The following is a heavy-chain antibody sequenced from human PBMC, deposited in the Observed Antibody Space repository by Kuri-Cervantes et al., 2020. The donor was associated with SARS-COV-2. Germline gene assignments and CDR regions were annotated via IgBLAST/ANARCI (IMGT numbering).Heavy chain of an antibody. V-gene: IGHV3-21*01. J-gene: IGHJ4*02. CDR1: GFTFSSYS. CDR3: ARFPLIWSGYYSNWGYFDY. D-gene: IGHD3-3*01. Sequence: GGSLRLSCEVSGFTFSSYSMNWVRQAPGKGLEWVSSISSSSSYIYYADSVKGRFTISRDNAKNSLYLQMNSLRAEDTAVYYCARFPLIWSGYYSNWGYFDYWGQGTLVTVSS. CDR2: ISSSSSYI.